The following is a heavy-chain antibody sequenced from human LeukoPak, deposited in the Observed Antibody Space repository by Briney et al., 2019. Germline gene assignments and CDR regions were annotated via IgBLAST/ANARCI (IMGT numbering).Heavy chain of an antibody. CDR2: INHGGSA. V-gene: IGHV4-34*01. J-gene: IGHJ6*04. Sequence: SETLSLTCAVYAVSLSAYYWSWIRQPPGKGLEWIGEINHGGSANYNATLQSRVTISVDTPKNHFSLKLSSVTAADTAVYYCAKVGPSPYYDFWSGILDVWGKGTTVTVSS. D-gene: IGHD3-3*01. CDR1: AVSLSAYY. CDR3: AKVGPSPYYDFWSGILDV.